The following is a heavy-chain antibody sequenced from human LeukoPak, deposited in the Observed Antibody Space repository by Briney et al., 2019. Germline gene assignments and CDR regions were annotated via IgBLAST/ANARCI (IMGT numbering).Heavy chain of an antibody. Sequence: PSETLSLTCAVSGYSISSGYYWGWLRQPPGKGLEWIGSIYHSGSTYYNPSLKSRVTISVDTSKNQFSLKLSSVTAADTAVYYCAREGGGYYDSSGYYPLQHWGQGTLVTVSS. CDR1: GYSISSGYY. CDR2: IYHSGST. D-gene: IGHD3-22*01. V-gene: IGHV4-38-2*02. CDR3: AREGGGYYDSSGYYPLQH. J-gene: IGHJ1*01.